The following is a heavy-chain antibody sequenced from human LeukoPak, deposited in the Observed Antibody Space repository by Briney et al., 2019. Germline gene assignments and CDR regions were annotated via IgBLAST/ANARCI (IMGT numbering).Heavy chain of an antibody. V-gene: IGHV4-30-2*01. CDR3: ARGRITDSSGYYYVRHDDY. J-gene: IGHJ4*02. Sequence: SETLSLTCAVSGGSISSGGYSWSWIRQPPGKGLEWIGYIYHSGSTYYNPSLKSRVTISVDTSKNQFSLKLSSVTAADTAVNYCARGRITDSSGYYYVRHDDYWGQGTLVTVSS. CDR2: IYHSGST. CDR1: GGSISSGGYS. D-gene: IGHD3-22*01.